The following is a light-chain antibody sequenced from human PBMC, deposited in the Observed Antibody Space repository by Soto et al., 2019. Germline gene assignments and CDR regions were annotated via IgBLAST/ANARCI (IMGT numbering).Light chain of an antibody. V-gene: IGKV3-20*01. J-gene: IGKJ4*01. Sequence: EIVLTQSPGTLSLSPGERATLSCRASQSVSGSHLAWYQQKPGQAPKLLIYGASTRATGIPDRFSGSGSGTYFTLTISRLEPEDFAVYYCQQYGSSPPLTFGGGTKVEIK. CDR1: QSVSGSH. CDR2: GAS. CDR3: QQYGSSPPLT.